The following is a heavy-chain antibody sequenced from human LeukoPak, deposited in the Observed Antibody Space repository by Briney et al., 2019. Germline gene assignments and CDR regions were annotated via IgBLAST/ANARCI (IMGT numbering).Heavy chain of an antibody. CDR2: INHSGST. CDR1: GGSFSDYY. D-gene: IGHD2-2*01. CDR3: ARYCSSTSCYGDGFDY. V-gene: IGHV4-34*01. Sequence: PSETLSLTCAVYGGSFSDYYWSWIRQPPGKGLEWIGEINHSGSTNYNPSLKSRVTISVDTSKNQFSLKLSSVTAADTAVYYCARYCSSTSCYGDGFDYWGQGTLVTVSS. J-gene: IGHJ4*02.